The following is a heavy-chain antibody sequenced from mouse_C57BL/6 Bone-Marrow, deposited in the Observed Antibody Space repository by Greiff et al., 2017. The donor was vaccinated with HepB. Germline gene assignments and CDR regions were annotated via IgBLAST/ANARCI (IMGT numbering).Heavy chain of an antibody. CDR1: GYTFTSYG. CDR3: ARGLRLRRAY. V-gene: IGHV1-69*01. Sequence: QVQLQQPGAELVMPGASVKLSCKASGYTFTSYGMHWVNQRPGQGLEWIGEIGPSGSYTNYNQKLKGKSTLSVDKSTSTAYLQLSNLTSEDSAIYYCARGLRLRRAYWGQGTLVTVSA. J-gene: IGHJ3*01. CDR2: IGPSGSYT. D-gene: IGHD3-2*02.